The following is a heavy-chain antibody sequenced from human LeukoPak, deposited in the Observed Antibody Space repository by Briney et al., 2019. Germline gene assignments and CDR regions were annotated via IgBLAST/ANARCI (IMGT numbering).Heavy chain of an antibody. CDR3: ARDQGVSMLYTYYYYGMDV. J-gene: IGHJ6*02. V-gene: IGHV3-33*01. D-gene: IGHD2-8*01. CDR1: GFTFSSYG. CDR2: IWYDGSNK. Sequence: GGSLRLSCAASGFTFSSYGMHWVRQAPGKGLEWVAVIWYDGSNKYCADSVKGRFTISRDNSKNTLYLQMNSLRAEDTAVYYCARDQGVSMLYTYYYYGMDVWGQGTTVTVSS.